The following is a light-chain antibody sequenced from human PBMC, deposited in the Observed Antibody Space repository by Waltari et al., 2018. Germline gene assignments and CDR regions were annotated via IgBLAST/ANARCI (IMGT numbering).Light chain of an antibody. CDR1: EGLVHRDGTTY. CDR3: MQGTFWPYT. Sequence: DVAMTQSPLSLPVTLGAPASISCSSCEGLVHRDGTTYLNWFHQSPGQSPRRLIYKVSNRDSGVPDRFSGSGSGTDFTLKISRVEAEDVGVYYCMQGTFWPYTFGQGTKLEIK. J-gene: IGKJ2*01. V-gene: IGKV2-30*02. CDR2: KVS.